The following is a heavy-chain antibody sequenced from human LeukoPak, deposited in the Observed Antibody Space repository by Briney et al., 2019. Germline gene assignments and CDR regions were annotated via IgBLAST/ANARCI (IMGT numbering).Heavy chain of an antibody. J-gene: IGHJ4*02. CDR3: AREAGDILTGYLDY. CDR1: GYTFTSYG. D-gene: IGHD3-9*01. Sequence: EASVKVSCKASGYTFTSYGISWVRQAPGRGLEWMGWISAYNGNTNYAQKLQGRVTMTTDTSTSTAYMELRSLRSDDTAVYYCAREAGDILTGYLDYWGQGTLVTVSS. CDR2: ISAYNGNT. V-gene: IGHV1-18*04.